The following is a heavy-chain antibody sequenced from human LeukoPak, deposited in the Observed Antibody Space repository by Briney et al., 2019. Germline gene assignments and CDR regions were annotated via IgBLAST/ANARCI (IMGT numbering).Heavy chain of an antibody. V-gene: IGHV4-39*01. Sequence: SETLSLTCTASGGSISSSSYYWGWIRQPPGKGLEWIGSIYYSGSTYYNPSLKSRVTISVDTSKNQFSLKLSSVTAADTAVYYCARRDTISQVEGDAFDIWGQGTMVTVSS. CDR3: ARRDTISQVEGDAFDI. CDR2: IYYSGST. CDR1: GGSISSSSYY. D-gene: IGHD5-24*01. J-gene: IGHJ3*02.